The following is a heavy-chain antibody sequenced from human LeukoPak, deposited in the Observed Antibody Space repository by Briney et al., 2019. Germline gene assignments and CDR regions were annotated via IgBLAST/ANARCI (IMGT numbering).Heavy chain of an antibody. V-gene: IGHV3-23*01. CDR2: MTGSSTNT. CDR3: AKGLAEQWLAPLGY. J-gene: IGHJ4*02. Sequence: KTGGSLRLSCAASGFTFSSYAMSWVRQAPGKGLGWVSGMTGSSTNTYYADFVKGRFSISRDNSKNTLYLQMNSLRVEDTAVYYCAKGLAEQWLAPLGYWGQGTPVIVSS. CDR1: GFTFSSYA. D-gene: IGHD6-19*01.